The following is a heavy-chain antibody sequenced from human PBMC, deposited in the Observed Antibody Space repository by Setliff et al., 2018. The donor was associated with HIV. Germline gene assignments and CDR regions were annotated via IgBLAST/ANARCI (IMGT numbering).Heavy chain of an antibody. CDR3: ASRIYYYDESTVLREEGFVP. V-gene: IGHV4-39*01. CDR1: GGSIDNNKYY. Sequence: SETLSLTCSVSGGSIDNNKYYWTWIRQPPGKGLEWTGSIYHTGRTYYNRSLESRLTISIDTSKNQISLKLTSVTAADSAMYYCASRIYYYDESTVLREEGFVPWGQGTLVTVS. J-gene: IGHJ5*02. D-gene: IGHD3-22*01. CDR2: IYHTGRT.